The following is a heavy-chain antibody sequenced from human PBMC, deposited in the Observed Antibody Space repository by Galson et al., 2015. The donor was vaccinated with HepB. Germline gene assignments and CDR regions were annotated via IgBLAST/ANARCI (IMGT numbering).Heavy chain of an antibody. CDR1: GFTFSIYS. D-gene: IGHD5-12*01. V-gene: IGHV3-21*01. J-gene: IGHJ4*02. CDR2: ISSSSYM. CDR3: AREGSGYDLNH. Sequence: SLRLSCAASGFTFSIYSMNWVRQAPGKGLEWVSCISSSSYMSYADSVKGRFTISRDNAENSLYLQMNSLRAEDTAVYYCAREGSGYDLNHWGQGTLVTVSS.